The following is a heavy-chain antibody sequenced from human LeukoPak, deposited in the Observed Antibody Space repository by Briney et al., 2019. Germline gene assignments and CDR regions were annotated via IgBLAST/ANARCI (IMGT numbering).Heavy chain of an antibody. CDR3: EQQGRFGVVITFDY. CDR1: GGSISSSSYY. Sequence: SETLSPTCTVSGGSISSSSYYWGWIRQPPGKGLEWIGSIYYSGSTYYNPSLKSRVTISVDTSKNQFSLKLSSVTAADTAVYYCEQQGRFGVVITFDYWGQGTLVTVSS. D-gene: IGHD3-3*01. V-gene: IGHV4-39*01. CDR2: IYYSGST. J-gene: IGHJ4*02.